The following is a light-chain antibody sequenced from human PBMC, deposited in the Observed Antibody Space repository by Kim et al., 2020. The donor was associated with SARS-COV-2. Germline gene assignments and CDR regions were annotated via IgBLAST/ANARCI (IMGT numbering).Light chain of an antibody. J-gene: IGLJ2*01. Sequence: PGPSNTMSCTGTSSDVGGYNYVSWYQQHPGKAPKLIIYDVAKRPSGTSNRFSGSKSGNTASLTISGLQTEDEADYYCSSYATNRVLFGGGTKVTVL. V-gene: IGLV2-14*03. CDR1: SSDVGGYNY. CDR2: DVA. CDR3: SSYATNRVL.